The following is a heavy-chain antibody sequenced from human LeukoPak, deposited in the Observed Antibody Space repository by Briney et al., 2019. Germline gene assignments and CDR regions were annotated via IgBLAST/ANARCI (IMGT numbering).Heavy chain of an antibody. CDR3: ARDKYCTSGVCYFDY. Sequence: SVTLSLTCTVSGGFTGSGNYYWSWIRQHPGKGLEWIGYIHYSGSTYYNPSLKTRVTISMDTSKNQLSLKLQSVTAADTAVYYCARDKYCTSGVCYFDYWGQGTLVTVSS. V-gene: IGHV4-31*03. J-gene: IGHJ4*02. CDR1: GGFTGSGNYY. CDR2: IHYSGST. D-gene: IGHD2-8*01.